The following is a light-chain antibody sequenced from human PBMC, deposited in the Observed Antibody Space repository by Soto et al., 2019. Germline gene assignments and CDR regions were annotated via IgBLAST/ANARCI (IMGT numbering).Light chain of an antibody. Sequence: QSALTQPASVSGSPGQSITISCTGTSCDVGAYNLVSWHQQHPGKAPKLMIYNVYDRPSGISYRFSGSKSGNTASLTISGLQGEDEADYYCSAYTVSRTYVFGTGTKVTVL. CDR1: SCDVGAYNL. CDR2: NVY. V-gene: IGLV2-14*03. J-gene: IGLJ1*01. CDR3: SAYTVSRTYV.